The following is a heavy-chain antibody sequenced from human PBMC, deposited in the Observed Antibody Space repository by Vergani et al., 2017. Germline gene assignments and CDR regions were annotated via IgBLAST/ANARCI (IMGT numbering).Heavy chain of an antibody. V-gene: IGHV3-33*08. CDR3: ARDDYSNFYNWFDP. CDR2: IWYDGSNK. D-gene: IGHD4-11*01. CDR1: GFTFSNAW. Sequence: VQLVESGGGLVKPGGSLRLSCAASGFTFSNAWMSWVRQAPGKGLEWVAVIWYDGSNKYYADSVKGRFTISRDNSKNTLYLQMNSLRAEDTAVYYCARDDYSNFYNWFDPWGQGTLVTVSS. J-gene: IGHJ5*02.